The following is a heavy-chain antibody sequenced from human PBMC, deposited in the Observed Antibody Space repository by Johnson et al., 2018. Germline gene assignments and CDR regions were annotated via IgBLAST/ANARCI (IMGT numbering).Heavy chain of an antibody. CDR2: ISYDGSNK. V-gene: IGHV3-30*18. D-gene: IGHD1-1*01. Sequence: VQLVEPGGGVVQPGRSLRLCCAASGFTLRSSGLHCVRPAPGKGLVWVALISYDGSNKYYEYYVRGRFTMSRDNSKNTLYMQRNSLRVEDTAVYYCAKDRWNRRHDYYMDVWGKGTTVTVSS. CDR3: AKDRWNRRHDYYMDV. J-gene: IGHJ6*03. CDR1: GFTLRSSG.